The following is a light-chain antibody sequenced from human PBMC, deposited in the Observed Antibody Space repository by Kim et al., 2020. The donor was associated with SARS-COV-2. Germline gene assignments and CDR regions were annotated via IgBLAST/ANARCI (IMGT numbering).Light chain of an antibody. J-gene: IGLJ3*02. V-gene: IGLV3-21*01. CDR2: FDD. Sequence: SYELTQPPSVSVAPGKTASITCGGDIIRSKSVHWYQQRPGQAPVLVIYFDDDRPSGIPERFSGSNSGITATLTISRVEAGDEADYYCQVWDTSSDHGVFG. CDR3: QVWDTSSDHGV. CDR1: IIRSKS.